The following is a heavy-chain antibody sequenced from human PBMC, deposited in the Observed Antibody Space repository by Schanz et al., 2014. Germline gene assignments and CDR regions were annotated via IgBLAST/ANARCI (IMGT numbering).Heavy chain of an antibody. CDR3: ARGGPAYYFDD. V-gene: IGHV3-7*02. CDR1: GFSVGNKY. Sequence: EVQLLESGGGLVQPGGSLRLSCAASGFSVGNKYMNWVRQAPGKGLEWVANIKEDGSVKDYVDSVKGRFTISRDNAKNSLYLQMTSLRAEDTAVYYCARGGPAYYFDDWGQGTLXSVSS. J-gene: IGHJ4*02. CDR2: IKEDGSVK.